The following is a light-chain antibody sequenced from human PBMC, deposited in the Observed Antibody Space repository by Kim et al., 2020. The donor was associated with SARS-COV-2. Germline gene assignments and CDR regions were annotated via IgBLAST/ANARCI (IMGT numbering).Light chain of an antibody. CDR2: GEN. V-gene: IGLV3-19*02. J-gene: IGLJ3*02. CDR3: SSWDGRRDRLV. CDR1: SVRTYS. Sequence: SSELTQDPAVSVALGQTVRIACQGDSVRTYSATWYQQKPGQAPGRVIYGENNRPSGIPDRFSGSRSGNTASLTITGSQAEDEAVYYCSSWDGRRDRLVFGGGDPADRP.